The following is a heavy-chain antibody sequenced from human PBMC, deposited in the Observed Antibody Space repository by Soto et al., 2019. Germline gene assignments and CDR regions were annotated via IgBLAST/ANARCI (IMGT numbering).Heavy chain of an antibody. J-gene: IGHJ4*02. CDR1: GGSVSSGDYY. V-gene: IGHV4-31*03. CDR2: IYYSGST. CDR3: ARAPSYGGNSEEFDY. D-gene: IGHD4-17*01. Sequence: QVQLQESGPGLVKPSQTLSLTCSVSGGSVSSGDYYWSWIRQHPGKGLEWIGYIYYSGSTYYNPSLKSRVTRSVDTSKNQSSLKLGSVTAADTAVYYCARAPSYGGNSEEFDYWGQGTLVTVSS.